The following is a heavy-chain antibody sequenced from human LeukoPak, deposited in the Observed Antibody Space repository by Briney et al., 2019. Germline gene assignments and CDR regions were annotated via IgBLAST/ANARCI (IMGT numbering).Heavy chain of an antibody. J-gene: IGHJ4*02. CDR2: ISSSSSYI. CDR1: GFTFSSYS. V-gene: IGHV3-21*01. D-gene: IGHD4-23*01. Sequence: GSLRLSCAASGFTFSSYSMNWVRQAPGKGLEWVSSISSSSSYIYYADSVKGRFTISRDNAKNSLYLQMNSLRAEDTAVYYCARDDYGGKDFDYWGQGTLVTVSS. CDR3: ARDDYGGKDFDY.